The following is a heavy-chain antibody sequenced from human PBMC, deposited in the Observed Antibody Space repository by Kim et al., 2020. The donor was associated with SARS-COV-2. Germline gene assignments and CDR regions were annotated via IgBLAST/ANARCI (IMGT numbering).Heavy chain of an antibody. J-gene: IGHJ6*02. CDR3: ARDMYYYDSSGYYYVGYYYYGMDV. CDR1: GFTFSSYG. CDR2: IWYDGSNK. Sequence: GGSLRLSCAASGFTFSSYGMHWVRQAPGKGLEWVAVIWYDGSNKYYADSVKGRFTISRDNSKNTLYLQMNSLRAEDTAVYYCARDMYYYDSSGYYYVGYYYYGMDVWGQGTTVTVSS. V-gene: IGHV3-33*01. D-gene: IGHD3-22*01.